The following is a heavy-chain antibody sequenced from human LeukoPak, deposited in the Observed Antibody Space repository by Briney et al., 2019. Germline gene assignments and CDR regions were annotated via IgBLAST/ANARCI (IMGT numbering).Heavy chain of an antibody. Sequence: PGRSLRLSCAASGFTFNDYAMHWVRQAPGQGLEWVSGISWNSGRIGYADSVKRRFTISRDNAKNSLYLQMNSLRAEDTALYYCAKDTSHDYWGQGTLVTVSS. CDR1: GFTFNDYA. V-gene: IGHV3-9*01. CDR2: ISWNSGRI. J-gene: IGHJ4*02. CDR3: AKDTSHDY.